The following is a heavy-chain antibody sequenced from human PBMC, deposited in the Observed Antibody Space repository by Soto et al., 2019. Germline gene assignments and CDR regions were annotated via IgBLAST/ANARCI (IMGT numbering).Heavy chain of an antibody. CDR2: ISYDGSNK. CDR1: GFTFSSYA. CDR3: ARDGAAAGIFAYYYYYYGMDV. V-gene: IGHV3-30-3*01. J-gene: IGHJ6*02. Sequence: LRLSCAASGFTFSSYAMHWVRQAPGKGLEWVAVISYDGSNKYYADSVKGRFTISRDNSKNTLYLQMNSLRAEDTAVYYCARDGAAAGIFAYYYYYYGMDVWGQGTTVTVSS. D-gene: IGHD6-13*01.